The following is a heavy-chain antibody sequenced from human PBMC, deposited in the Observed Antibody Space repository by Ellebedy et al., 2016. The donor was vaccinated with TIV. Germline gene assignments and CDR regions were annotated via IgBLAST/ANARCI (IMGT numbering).Heavy chain of an antibody. J-gene: IGHJ4*02. D-gene: IGHD2-15*01. V-gene: IGHV3-53*01. Sequence: GESLKTSCAAPGFTVNNNYMRWFRQAPGKGLEWVSLIYSGGDRYYADSVKGRFTISRDNSNNTVYLQMNSLRVEDTAVYYCARDRHCVGGRCYSVWGQGTLVTVSS. CDR3: ARDRHCVGGRCYSV. CDR2: IYSGGDR. CDR1: GFTVNNNY.